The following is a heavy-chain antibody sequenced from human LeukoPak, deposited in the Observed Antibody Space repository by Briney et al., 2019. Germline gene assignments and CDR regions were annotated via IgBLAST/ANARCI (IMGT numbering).Heavy chain of an antibody. V-gene: IGHV3-21*01. CDR1: GFTFTTYS. D-gene: IGHD3-22*01. Sequence: PGGSLRLSCAASGFTFTTYSVNWLRQAPGKGLEWVSSISSSSSYIYYADSVKGRFTISRDNAKNSLYLQMNSLRAEDTAVYYCARDVDSSGLYNYFDYWGQGTLVTVSS. CDR3: ARDVDSSGLYNYFDY. J-gene: IGHJ4*02. CDR2: ISSSSSYI.